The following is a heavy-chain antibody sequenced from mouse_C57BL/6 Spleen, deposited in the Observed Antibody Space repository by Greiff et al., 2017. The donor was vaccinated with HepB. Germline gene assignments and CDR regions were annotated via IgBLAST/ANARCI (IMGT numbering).Heavy chain of an antibody. D-gene: IGHD2-3*01. J-gene: IGHJ3*01. V-gene: IGHV5-12*01. Sequence: EVQLVESGGGLVQPGGSLKLSCAASGFTFSDYYMYWVRQTPEKRLEWVAYISNGGGSTYYPDTVKGRFTISRDNAKNTLYLQMSRLKSEDTAMYYCASPYDAQTWFAYWGQGTLVTVSA. CDR1: GFTFSDYY. CDR3: ASPYDAQTWFAY. CDR2: ISNGGGST.